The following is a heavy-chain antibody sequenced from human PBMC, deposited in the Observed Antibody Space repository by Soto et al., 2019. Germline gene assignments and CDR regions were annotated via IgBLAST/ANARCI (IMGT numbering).Heavy chain of an antibody. V-gene: IGHV3-74*01. CDR3: AKDLSWGQCDY. Sequence: EMQLVESGGGLVQPGGSLRLSCVASGFTFSNYWMHWVRQDPGMGLVWVSSIRSDGTATQYADSVNGRFTVSRDNTKNTLYLQMTSLRPEDTAVYYCAKDLSWGQCDYWGQGTLVTVSS. CDR2: IRSDGTAT. CDR1: GFTFSNYW. J-gene: IGHJ4*02. D-gene: IGHD3-16*01.